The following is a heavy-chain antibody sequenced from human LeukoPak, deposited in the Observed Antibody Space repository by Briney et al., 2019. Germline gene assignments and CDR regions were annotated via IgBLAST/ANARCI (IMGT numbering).Heavy chain of an antibody. D-gene: IGHD6-13*01. V-gene: IGHV4-34*01. CDR1: GGSFSGYH. Sequence: SETLSLTCAVYGGSFSGYHWTWIRQPPGKGLEWIGEINHGGGTDYNPSLKSRVTVSADTSKNQFSLKLSSVTAADTAAYYCARGHIAAAVVRWFDPWGQGTLVTVSS. CDR2: INHGGGT. J-gene: IGHJ5*02. CDR3: ARGHIAAAVVRWFDP.